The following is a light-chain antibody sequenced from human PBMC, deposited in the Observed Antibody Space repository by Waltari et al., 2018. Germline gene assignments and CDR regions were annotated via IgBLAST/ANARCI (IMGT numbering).Light chain of an antibody. CDR1: QTVLYRSNNKNY. CDR3: QQDDRAPRT. Sequence: DIVMPQSPDYLAVSLGERATINCKSSQTVLYRSNNKNYLAWYQQKPGQPPKLLIHWAGIRETGVTERFSGSGAGTDCSRSSRRRQAEEVAVYDCQQDDRAPRTCGGGTKVDIK. J-gene: IGKJ4*01. V-gene: IGKV4-1*01. CDR2: WAG.